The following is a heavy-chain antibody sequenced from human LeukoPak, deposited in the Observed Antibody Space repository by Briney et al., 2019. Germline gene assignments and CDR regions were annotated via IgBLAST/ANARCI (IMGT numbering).Heavy chain of an antibody. CDR2: LKQDGSEK. V-gene: IGHV3-7*01. CDR3: ARDGEDEYYDILTGYSYYYYMDV. J-gene: IGHJ6*03. D-gene: IGHD3-9*01. CDR1: GFTFSTYW. Sequence: GGSLRLSCVASGFTFSTYWMSWVRQAPGKGLEWVANLKQDGSEKYYVDSVKGRFTISRDNAKNSLYLQMNSLRAEDTAVYYCARDGEDEYYDILTGYSYYYYMDVWGKGTTVTVSS.